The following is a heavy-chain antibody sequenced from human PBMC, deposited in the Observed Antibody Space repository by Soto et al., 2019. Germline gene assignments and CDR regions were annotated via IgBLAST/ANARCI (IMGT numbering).Heavy chain of an antibody. CDR3: AHSRSGGGNKSDFDY. Sequence: QITLKESGPTLVKPTQPLTLTCTFSGVSLSYSGVGVGWIRQPPGKALEWIALIYWDEDKRYSPSLKSRVNITKDTSRNHVVLTMTTMDTVDTATYYCAHSRSGGGNKSDFDYWGQGTLVLVSS. CDR2: IYWDEDK. CDR1: GVSLSYSGVG. V-gene: IGHV2-5*02. J-gene: IGHJ4*02. D-gene: IGHD1-1*01.